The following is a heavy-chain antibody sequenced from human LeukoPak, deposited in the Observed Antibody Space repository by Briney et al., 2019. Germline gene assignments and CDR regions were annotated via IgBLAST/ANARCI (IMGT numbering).Heavy chain of an antibody. D-gene: IGHD2-2*02. CDR1: GGSISSYY. CDR2: IYYSGST. Sequence: SETLSLTCTVSGGSISSYYWSWIRQPPGKGLEWIGYIYYSGSTNYNPSLKSRVTISVDTSKNQFSLKLSSVTAADTAVYYCARGVVVPAAIYWFDPWGQGTLVTVSP. J-gene: IGHJ5*02. V-gene: IGHV4-59*08. CDR3: ARGVVVPAAIYWFDP.